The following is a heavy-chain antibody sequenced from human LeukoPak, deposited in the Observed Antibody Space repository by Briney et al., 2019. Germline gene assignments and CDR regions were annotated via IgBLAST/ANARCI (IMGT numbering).Heavy chain of an antibody. Sequence: GGSLRLSCAASGFTFSNYAMSWVRQAPGKGLEWVSGISGSGGSTYYADSVKGRFTISRDNSKNTLYLQMNSLRAEDTAVYYCARDPYCSGGSCYRRTFDYWGQGTLVTVSS. CDR2: ISGSGGST. D-gene: IGHD2-15*01. CDR3: ARDPYCSGGSCYRRTFDY. CDR1: GFTFSNYA. V-gene: IGHV3-23*01. J-gene: IGHJ4*02.